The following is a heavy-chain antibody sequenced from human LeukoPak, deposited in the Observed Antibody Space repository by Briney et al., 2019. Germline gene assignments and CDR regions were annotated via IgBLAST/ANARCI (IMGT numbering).Heavy chain of an antibody. CDR2: IYYSGST. V-gene: IGHV4-39*07. D-gene: IGHD3-10*01. CDR3: ARRYYGSGTRSYYFDY. Sequence: PSETLSLTCTVSGGSISSSSYYWGWIRQPPGKGLEWIGSIYYSGSTYYNPSLKSRVTISVDTSKNQFSLKLSSVTAADTAVYYCARRYYGSGTRSYYFDYWGQGTLVTVSS. J-gene: IGHJ4*02. CDR1: GGSISSSSYY.